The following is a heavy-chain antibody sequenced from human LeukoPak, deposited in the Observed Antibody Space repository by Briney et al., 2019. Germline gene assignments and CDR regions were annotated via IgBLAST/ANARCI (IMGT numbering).Heavy chain of an antibody. D-gene: IGHD6-6*01. J-gene: IGHJ4*02. Sequence: GGSLRLSCAASGFTFSSYAMHWVRQAPGKGLEWVAVVSYDGSNKYYADSVKGRFTISRDNSKNTLYLQMNSLRAEDTAVYYCARESRGFDYWGQGTLVTVSS. V-gene: IGHV3-30-3*01. CDR1: GFTFSSYA. CDR2: VSYDGSNK. CDR3: ARESRGFDY.